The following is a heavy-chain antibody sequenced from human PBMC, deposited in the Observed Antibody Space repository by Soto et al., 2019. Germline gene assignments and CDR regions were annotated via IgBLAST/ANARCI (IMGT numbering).Heavy chain of an antibody. CDR1: GYSFTSYW. V-gene: IGHV5-51*01. Sequence: GESLKISCKGSGYSFTSYWIGWVRQMPGKGLEWMGIIYPGDSDTRCSPSFQGQVTISADKSISTAYLQWSSLKASDTAMYYCARSDCSSTSCYEGVYYYYYGMDVWGQGTTVTVSS. D-gene: IGHD2-2*01. J-gene: IGHJ6*02. CDR2: IYPGDSDT. CDR3: ARSDCSSTSCYEGVYYYYYGMDV.